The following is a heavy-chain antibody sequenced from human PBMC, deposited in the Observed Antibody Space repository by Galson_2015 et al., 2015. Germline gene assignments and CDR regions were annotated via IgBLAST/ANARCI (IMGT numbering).Heavy chain of an antibody. D-gene: IGHD3-3*01. J-gene: IGHJ6*02. CDR3: ALYHDFWSGYPIDYYYGMDV. Sequence: SVKVSCKASGYTFTSYDINWVRQATGQGLEWMGWMNPNSGNTGYAQKFQGRVTMTRNTSISTAYMELSSLRSEDTAVYYCALYHDFWSGYPIDYYYGMDVWGQGTTVTVSS. CDR2: MNPNSGNT. CDR1: GYTFTSYD. V-gene: IGHV1-8*01.